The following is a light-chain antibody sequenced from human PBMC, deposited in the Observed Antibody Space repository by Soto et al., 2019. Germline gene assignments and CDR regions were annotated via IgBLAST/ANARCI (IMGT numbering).Light chain of an antibody. CDR3: QSYDSRLSGSKV. V-gene: IGLV1-40*01. J-gene: IGLJ3*02. Sequence: QSVLTQPPSVSGAPGQRVTISCTGSSSNIGAGYDVHWYQQFPGTAPKLLIYANTNRPSGVPDRFSGSKSGASASLAITGLQAEDEADYYCQSYDSRLSGSKVFGGGTKLTVL. CDR1: SSNIGAGYD. CDR2: ANT.